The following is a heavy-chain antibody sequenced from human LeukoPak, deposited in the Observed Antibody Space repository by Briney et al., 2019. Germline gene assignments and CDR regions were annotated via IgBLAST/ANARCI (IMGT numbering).Heavy chain of an antibody. CDR1: GFTFSDYY. D-gene: IGHD6-13*01. J-gene: IGHJ6*02. Sequence: GGSLRLSCAASGFTFSDYYMSWIRQAPGKGLEWVSYISSSGSTIYYADSVKGRFTISRDNAKNSLYLQMNSLRAEDTAVYYCAREIAWASIAAAGTVAPDDVWGQGTTVTASS. CDR3: AREIAWASIAAAGTVAPDDV. V-gene: IGHV3-11*01. CDR2: ISSSGSTI.